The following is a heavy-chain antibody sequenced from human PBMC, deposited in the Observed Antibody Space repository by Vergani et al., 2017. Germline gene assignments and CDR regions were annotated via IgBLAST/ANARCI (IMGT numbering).Heavy chain of an antibody. CDR1: GGTFSSYA. D-gene: IGHD3-3*01. Sequence: QVQLVQSGAEVKKPGSSVKVSCKASGGTFSSYAISWVRQAPGQGLEWMGGIIPIFGTVNYAQKFQGRVTITADESTSTAYMELSSLRSEDTAVYYCARLPYYYDFWSGYRADAFDIWGQGTMVTVSS. V-gene: IGHV1-69*01. CDR2: IIPIFGTV. CDR3: ARLPYYYDFWSGYRADAFDI. J-gene: IGHJ3*02.